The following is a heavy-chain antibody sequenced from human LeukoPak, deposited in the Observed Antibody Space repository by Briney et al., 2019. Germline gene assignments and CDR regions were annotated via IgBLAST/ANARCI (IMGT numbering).Heavy chain of an antibody. CDR1: GGSTSSSSYY. CDR3: ARDPQIPADSSGYYYGNWFDP. V-gene: IGHV4-39*02. Sequence: SETLSLTCTVSGGSTSSSSYYWGWIRQPPGKGLEWIGSIYYSGSTYYNPSLKSRVTISVDTSKNQFSLKLSSVTAADTAVYYCARDPQIPADSSGYYYGNWFDPWGQGTLVTASS. CDR2: IYYSGST. J-gene: IGHJ5*02. D-gene: IGHD3-22*01.